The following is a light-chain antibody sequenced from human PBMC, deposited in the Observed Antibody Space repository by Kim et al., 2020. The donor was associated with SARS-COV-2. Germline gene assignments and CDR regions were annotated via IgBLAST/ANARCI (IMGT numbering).Light chain of an antibody. CDR1: SGYSNYK. CDR3: GADHGSGSNFHYV. V-gene: IGLV9-49*01. J-gene: IGLJ1*01. CDR2: VGTGGIVG. Sequence: TCTLSSGYSNYKVDWYQQRPGKGPRFVMRVGTGGIVGSKGDGIPDRFSVLGSGLNRYLTIKNIQEEDESDYHCGADHGSGSNFHYVFGTGTKVTVL.